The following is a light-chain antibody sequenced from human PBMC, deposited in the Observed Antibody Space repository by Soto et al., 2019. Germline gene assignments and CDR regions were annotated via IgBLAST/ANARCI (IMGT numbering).Light chain of an antibody. J-gene: IGLJ1*01. V-gene: IGLV7-46*01. Sequence: QAVVTQEPSLTVSPGGTVTLTCGSSTGAVATGHYAYWFQLKPGRATRPLIYDTSKKFSSTPARFSGSLLGGKAALTLSGAQAEDEADYSCLLCMGGDDFGTGTKVNVL. CDR1: TGAVATGHY. CDR2: DTS. CDR3: LLCMGGDD.